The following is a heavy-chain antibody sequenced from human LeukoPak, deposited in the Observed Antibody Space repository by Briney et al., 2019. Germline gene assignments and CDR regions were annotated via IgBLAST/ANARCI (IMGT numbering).Heavy chain of an antibody. CDR3: ARDKLGLGELSLYDQ. J-gene: IGHJ5*02. CDR2: MNPNSGGT. V-gene: IGHV1-2*02. D-gene: IGHD3-16*02. CDR1: GYTLTGYY. Sequence: ASVTVSFTASGYTLTGYYMHWVRQAPGQGRARMGWMNPNSGGTKDAQKFQGRVTMTRDTSISTAYMELSRLRSDDTAMYYCARDKLGLGELSLYDQWGQGTLVTVFS.